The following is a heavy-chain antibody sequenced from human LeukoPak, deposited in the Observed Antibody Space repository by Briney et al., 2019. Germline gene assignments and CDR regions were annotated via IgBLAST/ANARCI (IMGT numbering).Heavy chain of an antibody. D-gene: IGHD3-22*01. CDR2: ISTDGSST. CDR3: ATYSSLNRREFQY. Sequence: GGSLRLSCAASGFIFSSYWMHWFRQGPGKGLVWVSRISTDGSSTSYADSVKGRFTISRDNAKNTLYLQMNSLRAEDTAVYYCATYSSLNRREFQYWGQGTLLTVSS. V-gene: IGHV3-74*01. CDR1: GFIFSSYW. J-gene: IGHJ1*01.